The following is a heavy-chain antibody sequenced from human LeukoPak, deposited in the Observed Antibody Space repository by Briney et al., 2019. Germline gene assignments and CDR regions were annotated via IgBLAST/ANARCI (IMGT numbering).Heavy chain of an antibody. CDR3: AKALSGYSSSWYGNYFDY. CDR1: GFTFDDYT. J-gene: IGHJ4*02. V-gene: IGHV3-43*01. Sequence: PGGSLRLSCAASGFTFDDYTMHWVRQAPGKGLEGVSLISWDGGSTYYADSVKGRFTISRDNSKNSLYLQMNSLRTEDTALYYCAKALSGYSSSWYGNYFDYWGQGTLVTVSS. CDR2: ISWDGGST. D-gene: IGHD6-13*01.